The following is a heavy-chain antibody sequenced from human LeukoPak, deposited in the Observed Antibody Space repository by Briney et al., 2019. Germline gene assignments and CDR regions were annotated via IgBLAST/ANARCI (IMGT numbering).Heavy chain of an antibody. D-gene: IGHD1-26*01. Sequence: SETLSLTCAVSGHSISSGYYWGWVRQPPGKGLEWIGSIYHSGSTFYNPSLKSRVTISVDTSKNQFSLKLSSVTAADTAVYYCAREWELLYFDYWGQGTLVTVSS. CDR1: GHSISSGYY. CDR2: IYHSGST. J-gene: IGHJ4*02. CDR3: AREWELLYFDY. V-gene: IGHV4-38-2*02.